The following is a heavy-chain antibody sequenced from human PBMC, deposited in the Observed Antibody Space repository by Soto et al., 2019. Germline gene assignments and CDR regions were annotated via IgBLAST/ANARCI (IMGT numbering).Heavy chain of an antibody. V-gene: IGHV3-23*01. D-gene: IGHD6-19*01. CDR2: ISGDADTT. CDR3: AKERVAVAGYYFDY. Sequence: GGSLRLSCAAAGFTFGGYAISWVRQAPGKGLEWVSAISGDADTTYYADSVKDRFTISRDNSKNTLYLQLNSLRVEDTDLYYCAKERVAVAGYYFDYWGQGTLVTVSS. CDR1: GFTFGGYA. J-gene: IGHJ4*02.